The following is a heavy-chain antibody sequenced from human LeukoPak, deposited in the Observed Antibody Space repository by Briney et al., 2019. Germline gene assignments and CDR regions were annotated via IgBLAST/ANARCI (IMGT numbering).Heavy chain of an antibody. CDR2: IYYSGST. CDR3: ARVSFHYHSGNYGWYLDS. CDR1: GGSISSYY. Sequence: ASETLSLTGTGAGGSISSYYWSWIRQPPGKGLEWIGYIYYSGSTNYNPSLKSRVTISVDTSKNQFSLRLTSVTAADTAVYYCARVSFHYHSGNYGWYLDSWGQGTLVTVSS. D-gene: IGHD3-16*01. V-gene: IGHV4-59*01. J-gene: IGHJ4*02.